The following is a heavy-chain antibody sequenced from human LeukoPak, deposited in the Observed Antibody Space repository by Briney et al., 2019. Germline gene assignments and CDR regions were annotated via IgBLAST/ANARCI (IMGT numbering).Heavy chain of an antibody. CDR1: GYTFTSYG. CDR3: ARGPLRYGSGSRISDY. Sequence: ASVKVSRKASGYTFTSYGISWVRQAPGQGLEWMGWISAYNGNTNYAQKVQGRVTMTTDTSTSTAYMELRSLRSDDTAVYYCARGPLRYGSGSRISDYWGQGTLVIVSS. V-gene: IGHV1-18*01. CDR2: ISAYNGNT. J-gene: IGHJ4*02. D-gene: IGHD3-10*01.